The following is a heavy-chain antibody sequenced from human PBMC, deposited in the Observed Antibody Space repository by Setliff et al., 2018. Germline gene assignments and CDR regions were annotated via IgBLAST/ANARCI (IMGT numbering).Heavy chain of an antibody. CDR1: GDILSSNG. CDR3: ARDPFAVRAATNWYDH. Sequence: SVKVSCKASGDILSSNGITWVRQAPGQGLEWVGGSIPINDLATYAQKFQGRVTITADKSTSTVYMELISLRSEDTAVYYCARDPFAVRAATNWYDHWGQGTLGTVSS. V-gene: IGHV1-69*10. D-gene: IGHD6-13*01. CDR2: SIPINDLA. J-gene: IGHJ5*02.